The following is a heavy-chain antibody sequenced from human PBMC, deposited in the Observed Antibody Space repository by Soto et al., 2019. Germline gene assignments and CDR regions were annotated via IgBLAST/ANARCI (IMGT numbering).Heavy chain of an antibody. J-gene: IGHJ4*02. V-gene: IGHV4-4*02. CDR3: ARHEGWAGPNQ. CDR1: GASIGSGGW. D-gene: IGHD6-19*01. Sequence: QVHLQESGPGLVKPSETLSLTCAVSGASIGSGGWWSWVRQPPGKGLEWIAETFHDGNTNYSPSLKSRLTISVDKSQNQFALNVYSVTAADTAVYYCARHEGWAGPNQRGQGTLVTVSS. CDR2: TFHDGNT.